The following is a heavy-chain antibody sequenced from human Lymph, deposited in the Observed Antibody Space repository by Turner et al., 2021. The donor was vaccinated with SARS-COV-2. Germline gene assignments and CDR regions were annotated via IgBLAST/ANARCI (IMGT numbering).Heavy chain of an antibody. D-gene: IGHD3-16*01. CDR2: IWYDGSNK. Sequence: QVQLVESGGGVVQPGRSLRLSCAASGFTFSSYGMHWVRQAPGKGLEWVAVIWYDGSNKYYADSVKGRFTISRDNSKNTMYLQMNSLRAEDTAVYYCARGHLGGYGMDVWGQGTTVTVSS. J-gene: IGHJ6*02. CDR1: GFTFSSYG. V-gene: IGHV3-33*01. CDR3: ARGHLGGYGMDV.